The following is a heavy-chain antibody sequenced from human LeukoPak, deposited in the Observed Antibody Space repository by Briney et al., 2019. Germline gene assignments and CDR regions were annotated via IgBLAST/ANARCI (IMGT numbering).Heavy chain of an antibody. CDR1: GGSISSYY. CDR3: ARDWFDSSGYLIAPEFDP. CDR2: IYYSGST. Sequence: SETLSLTCTVSGGSISSYYWSWIRQPPGKGLEWIGYIYYSGSTNYNPSLKSRVTISVDTSKNQLSLKLSSVTAADTAVYYCARDWFDSSGYLIAPEFDPWGQGTLVTVSS. D-gene: IGHD3-22*01. V-gene: IGHV4-59*01. J-gene: IGHJ5*02.